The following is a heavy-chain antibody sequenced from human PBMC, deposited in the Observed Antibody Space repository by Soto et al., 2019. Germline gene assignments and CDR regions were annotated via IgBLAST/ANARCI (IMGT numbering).Heavy chain of an antibody. V-gene: IGHV1-18*01. CDR3: ARFITGTAVDGMDV. CDR2: ISAYNGNT. D-gene: IGHD1-20*01. Sequence: ASVKVSCKASGYTFTSYGISWVRQAPGQGLEWMGWISAYNGNTNYAQKLQGRVTMTTDTSTSTAYMELRSLRSDDTAVYYCARFITGTAVDGMDVWGQGTTVTVSS. J-gene: IGHJ6*02. CDR1: GYTFTSYG.